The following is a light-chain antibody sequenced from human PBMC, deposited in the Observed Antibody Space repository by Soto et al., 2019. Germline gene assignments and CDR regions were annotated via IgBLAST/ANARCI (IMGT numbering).Light chain of an antibody. CDR3: QQSYKMPS. J-gene: IGKJ5*01. CDR1: LNVSIY. Sequence: EIPLTQSPSSLAASVGDRVTLSCRASLNVSIYLNWYQHKPGKGPTLLIHATSNLQIGVPSRFSGSGSGTEFTLTISSLEPEDFGTYYCQQSYKMPSFGQGTRLEIK. CDR2: ATS. V-gene: IGKV1-39*01.